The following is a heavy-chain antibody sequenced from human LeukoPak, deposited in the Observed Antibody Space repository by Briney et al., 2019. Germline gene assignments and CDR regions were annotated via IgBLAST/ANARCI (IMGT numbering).Heavy chain of an antibody. J-gene: IGHJ4*02. Sequence: GGSLRLSCAASGFTFSSYAMSWVRQAPGKGLEWVSAISDSGGSTYYADSVKGRFTISRDSSKNTLYLQMNSLRAEDTAVYYCAKDLGGETVVTLAYWGQGTLVTVSS. D-gene: IGHD4-23*01. CDR3: AKDLGGETVVTLAY. CDR2: ISDSGGST. CDR1: GFTFSSYA. V-gene: IGHV3-23*01.